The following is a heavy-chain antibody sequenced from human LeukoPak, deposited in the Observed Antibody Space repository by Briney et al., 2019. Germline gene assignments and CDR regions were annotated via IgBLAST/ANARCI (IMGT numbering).Heavy chain of an antibody. V-gene: IGHV4-34*01. D-gene: IGHD6-13*01. J-gene: IGHJ5*02. CDR3: ARVNRGRWYREVDWFDP. CDR1: GGSFSGYY. Sequence: SETLSLTCAVYGGSFSGYYWSWIRQPPGKGLEWIGEINHSGSTNYNPSLKSRVTISVDTSKNQFSLKLSSVTAADTAVYYCARVNRGRWYREVDWFDPWGQGTLVTVSS. CDR2: INHSGST.